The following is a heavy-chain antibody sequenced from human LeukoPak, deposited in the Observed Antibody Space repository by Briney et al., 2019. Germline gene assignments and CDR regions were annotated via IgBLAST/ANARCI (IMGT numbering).Heavy chain of an antibody. Sequence: PGGSLGLSCAASGFTFSSYSMNWVRQAPGKGLEWVSSISSSSSYIYYADPVKGRFTISRDNAKNSLYLQMNSLRAEDTAVYYCARDLRLWFGDWGQGTLVTVSS. CDR2: ISSSSSYI. CDR3: ARDLRLWFGD. V-gene: IGHV3-21*01. CDR1: GFTFSSYS. J-gene: IGHJ4*02. D-gene: IGHD3-10*01.